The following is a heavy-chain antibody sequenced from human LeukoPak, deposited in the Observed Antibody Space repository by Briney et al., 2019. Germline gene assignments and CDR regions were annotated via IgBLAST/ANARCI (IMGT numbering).Heavy chain of an antibody. D-gene: IGHD2-8*01. CDR1: GFTFSDYY. CDR2: ISSSTST. V-gene: IGHV3-11*05. J-gene: IGHJ4*02. CDR3: AKANGYYFDC. Sequence: GGSLRLSCAASGFTFSDYYMSWIRQAPGKGLEWISYISSSTSTNYADSVKGRFTISRDNAKNSLYLQMNSLRAEDTAVYYCAKANGYYFDCWGQGTLVTVSS.